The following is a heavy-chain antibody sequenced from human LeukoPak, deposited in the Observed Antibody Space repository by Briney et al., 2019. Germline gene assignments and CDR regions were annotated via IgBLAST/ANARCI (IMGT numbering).Heavy chain of an antibody. CDR2: IYYSGDT. CDR3: ARHQWHYYYYMGV. J-gene: IGHJ6*03. D-gene: IGHD6-19*01. V-gene: IGHV4-39*01. Sequence: SEILSLTCTFSGGSLSSSSYYWGWLRQPPGKGLEWIGSIYYSGDTYYNPSLKSRRVTISVDTSKNQFSLRLSSVTAADTAVYYCARHQWHYYYYMGVWGKGSTVTVSS. CDR1: GGSLSSSSYY.